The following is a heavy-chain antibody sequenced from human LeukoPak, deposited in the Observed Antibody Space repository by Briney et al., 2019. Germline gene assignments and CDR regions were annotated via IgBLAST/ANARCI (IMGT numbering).Heavy chain of an antibody. D-gene: IGHD3-3*01. V-gene: IGHV3-21*06. J-gene: IGHJ4*02. CDR1: GFTFSTYS. CDR2: ISSSRSYI. CDR3: ARGLDFWSASIPPFDY. Sequence: PGGALRLSCAASGFTFSTYSMNWGRQAPGKGLEWVSSISSSRSYIYYADSMKGRFTISRDNAKNLLYLQMNSLRAEDTAVYYCARGLDFWSASIPPFDYWGQGALVTVSS.